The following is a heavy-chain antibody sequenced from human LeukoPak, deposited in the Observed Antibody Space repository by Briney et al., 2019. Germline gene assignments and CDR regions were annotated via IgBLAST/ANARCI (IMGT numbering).Heavy chain of an antibody. CDR1: GGSISSYY. D-gene: IGHD2-2*01. V-gene: IGHV4-4*07. CDR3: AREDGYQLLYDY. Sequence: SETLSLTCTVSGGSISSYYWSWIRQPAGKGLEWIGRTYTSGSTNYNPSLKSRVTMSVDTSKNQFSLKLSSVTAADTAVYYCAREDGYQLLYDYWAREPWSPSPQ. J-gene: IGHJ4*02. CDR2: TYTSGST.